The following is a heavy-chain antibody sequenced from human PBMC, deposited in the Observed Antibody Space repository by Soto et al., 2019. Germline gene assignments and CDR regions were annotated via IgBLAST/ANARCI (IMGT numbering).Heavy chain of an antibody. CDR1: GFTFSSYA. CDR3: AIVTWVTSVTTPYFQY. D-gene: IGHD4-17*01. Sequence: GGSLRLSCAASGFTFSSYAMTWVRQAPGKGPEWVSSISGGGDSTYSADTVKGRFTISRDNSKNTLYLQMSSLSADDTAVYYCAIVTWVTSVTTPYFQYWGQGTLVTVSS. CDR2: ISGGGDST. V-gene: IGHV3-23*01. J-gene: IGHJ1*01.